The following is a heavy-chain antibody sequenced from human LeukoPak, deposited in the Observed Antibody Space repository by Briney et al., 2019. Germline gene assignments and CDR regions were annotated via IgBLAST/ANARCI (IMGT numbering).Heavy chain of an antibody. CDR2: IYYSGSI. J-gene: IGHJ4*02. CDR1: GGSISSYY. Sequence: PSETLSLTCIVSGGSISSYYWSWIRQPPGKGLEWIGYIYYSGSINYNPSLKSRVTISVDTSKNQFSLMLMSVTAADTAVYYCARYSESYSGFEYWGQGTLVTVSS. V-gene: IGHV4-59*08. CDR3: ARYSESYSGFEY. D-gene: IGHD1-26*01.